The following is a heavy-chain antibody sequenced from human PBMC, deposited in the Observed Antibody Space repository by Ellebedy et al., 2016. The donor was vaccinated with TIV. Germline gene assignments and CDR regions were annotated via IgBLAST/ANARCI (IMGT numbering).Heavy chain of an antibody. D-gene: IGHD3-10*02. J-gene: IGHJ3*02. CDR2: VSEDESHK. CDR1: GFTFSTHV. CDR3: ARRYCRIIPCSGRDAFDI. Sequence: GGSLRLSXATSGFTFSTHVLHWVRQAPGKGLEWVAVVSEDESHKYFADSVKGRFTISRDNSKSAVFLQMNSLTTEDTAVYYCARRYCRIIPCSGRDAFDIWGQGTTVTVSS. V-gene: IGHV3-30-3*01.